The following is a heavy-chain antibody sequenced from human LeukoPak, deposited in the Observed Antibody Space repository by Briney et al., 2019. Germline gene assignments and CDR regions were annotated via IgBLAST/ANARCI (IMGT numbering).Heavy chain of an antibody. D-gene: IGHD3-22*01. CDR2: VHPSGGST. CDR1: GYTFTSYY. V-gene: IGHV1-46*01. J-gene: IGHJ2*01. Sequence: ASVNLSCKASGYTFTSYYMHWLRQAPGQGLEWMGIVHPSGGSTSYAQKFQGRVTMTRGTATSTVYMELSSLRSEDTALYYCARITMTTSGWYFDLWGRGSLVTVSS. CDR3: ARITMTTSGWYFDL.